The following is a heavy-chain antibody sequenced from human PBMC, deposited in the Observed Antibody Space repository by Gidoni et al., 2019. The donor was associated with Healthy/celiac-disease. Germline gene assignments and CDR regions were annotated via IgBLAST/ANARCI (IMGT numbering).Heavy chain of an antibody. CDR2: IYPGDSDT. J-gene: IGHJ6*02. CDR1: GYSFTSYW. Sequence: EVQLVQSGAEVKKPGESLKISCKGSGYSFTSYWIGWVRQMPGKGLEWMGIIYPGDSDTRYSPSFQGQVTISADKSIRTAYLQWSSLKASDTAMYYCARSDCSGGSCYSGYYYSYGMDVWGQGTTVTVSS. CDR3: ARSDCSGGSCYSGYYYSYGMDV. D-gene: IGHD2-15*01. V-gene: IGHV5-51*01.